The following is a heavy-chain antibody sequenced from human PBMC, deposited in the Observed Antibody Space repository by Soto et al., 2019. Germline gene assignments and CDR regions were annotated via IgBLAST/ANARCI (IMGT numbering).Heavy chain of an antibody. J-gene: IGHJ4*02. D-gene: IGHD6-13*01. V-gene: IGHV3-23*01. CDR3: AKSGSSSGLSLFDF. CDR1: GFTYSSYA. CDR2: ISGYGEIT. Sequence: GGSLRLSCAASGFTYSSYAMTWVRRAPGKGLEWVSGISGYGEITDYADSVKGRFTISRDNSKSTLYLQMNSLRAEDTAVYYCAKSGSSSGLSLFDFWGQGTLVTVSS.